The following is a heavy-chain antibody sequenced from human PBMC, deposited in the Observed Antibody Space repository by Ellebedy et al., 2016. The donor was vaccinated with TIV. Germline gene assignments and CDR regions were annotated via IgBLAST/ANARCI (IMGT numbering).Heavy chain of an antibody. Sequence: GESLKISCKVSGYSFTNHLIGWVRQTPAKGLEWMGFISPDDSDTRYSPSFEGQVTFSVDKSISTAYLQWSSLKASDIGLYFCARQSSRRQFQLLFDYWGQGTLVTVSS. CDR3: ARQSSRRQFQLLFDY. CDR2: ISPDDSDT. D-gene: IGHD2-2*01. V-gene: IGHV5-51*01. J-gene: IGHJ4*02. CDR1: GYSFTNHL.